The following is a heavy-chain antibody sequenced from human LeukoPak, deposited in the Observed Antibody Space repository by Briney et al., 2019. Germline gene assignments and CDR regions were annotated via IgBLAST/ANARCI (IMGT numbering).Heavy chain of an antibody. CDR1: GFTFSSYW. CDR3: ASDRLVAAGYYWFDP. V-gene: IGHV3-7*01. J-gene: IGHJ5*02. Sequence: GGSLRLSCAASGFTFSSYWMSWVRQAPGKGLEWVANIKQDGSERNYVDSVKGRFTISRDNAKNSLYLQMNSLRVEDTAVYYCASDRLVAAGYYWFDPWGQGTLVTVSS. D-gene: IGHD1-26*01. CDR2: IKQDGSER.